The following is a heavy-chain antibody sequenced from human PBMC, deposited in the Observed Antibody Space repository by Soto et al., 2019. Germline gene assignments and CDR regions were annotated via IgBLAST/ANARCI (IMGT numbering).Heavy chain of an antibody. D-gene: IGHD6-13*01. V-gene: IGHV4-39*01. CDR3: ARQSIRQQLVQGWFDP. Sequence: PSETLSLTCTVSGGSISSSSYYWGWIRQPPGKGLEWIGSIYYSGSTYYNPSLKSRVTISVDTSKNQFSLKLSSVTAADTAVYYCARQSIRQQLVQGWFDPWGQGTLVTVSS. CDR2: IYYSGST. CDR1: GGSISSSSYY. J-gene: IGHJ5*02.